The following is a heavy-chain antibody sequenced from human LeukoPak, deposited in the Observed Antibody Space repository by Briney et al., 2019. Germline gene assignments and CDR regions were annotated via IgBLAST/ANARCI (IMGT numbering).Heavy chain of an antibody. CDR3: ARALDYGGPHDAFDI. J-gene: IGHJ3*02. CDR2: IYSGGST. V-gene: IGHV3-53*01. D-gene: IGHD4-23*01. Sequence: GGSLRLSCAASGFTVSSNYMSWVRQAPGKGLEWVSVIYSGGSTYYAGSVKGRFTISRDNSKNTLYLQMNSLRAEDTAVYYCARALDYGGPHDAFDIWGQGTMVTVSS. CDR1: GFTVSSNY.